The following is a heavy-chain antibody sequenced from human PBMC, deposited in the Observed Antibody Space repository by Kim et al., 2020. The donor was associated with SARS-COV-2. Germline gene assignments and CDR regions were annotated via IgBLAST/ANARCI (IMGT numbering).Heavy chain of an antibody. J-gene: IGHJ6*02. V-gene: IGHV3-21*04. CDR3: ARDYYDSSGYVYYYYYYGMDV. CDR2: MSSSSSYI. Sequence: GGSLRLSCAASGFTFSSYSMNWVRQAPGKGLEWVSSMSSSSSYIYYADSVKGRFTISRDNAKNSLYLQMNSLRAEDTAVYYCARDYYDSSGYVYYYYYYGMDVWGQGTTVTVSS. CDR1: GFTFSSYS. D-gene: IGHD3-22*01.